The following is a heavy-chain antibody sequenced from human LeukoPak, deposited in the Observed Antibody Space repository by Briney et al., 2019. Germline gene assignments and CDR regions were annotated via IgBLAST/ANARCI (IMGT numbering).Heavy chain of an antibody. Sequence: GGSLRLSCAASGLIFSSYSMNWVRQAPGKGLEWVSFISTSSSYIYYADSVKGRFTISRDNAKNSLYLQMNSLRAEDTAVYYCARASSSWYCFDYWGQGTLVTVSS. J-gene: IGHJ4*02. D-gene: IGHD6-13*01. CDR2: ISTSSSYI. CDR1: GLIFSSYS. CDR3: ARASSSWYCFDY. V-gene: IGHV3-21*01.